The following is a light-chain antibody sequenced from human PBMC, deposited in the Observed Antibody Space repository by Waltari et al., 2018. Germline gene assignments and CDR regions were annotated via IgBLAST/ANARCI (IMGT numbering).Light chain of an antibody. CDR1: DLPRKY. V-gene: IGLV3-10*01. J-gene: IGLJ1*01. CDR3: YSSDSTGLRV. CDR2: EDT. Sequence: SYELTQPPSVSVSPGQSARITCSGPDLPRKYVYWFHQKSVQAPRLGIYEDTKRPSGIPERFSGSSSGTVATLTITGAQVDDEADYYCYSSDSTGLRVFGGGTTVVVL.